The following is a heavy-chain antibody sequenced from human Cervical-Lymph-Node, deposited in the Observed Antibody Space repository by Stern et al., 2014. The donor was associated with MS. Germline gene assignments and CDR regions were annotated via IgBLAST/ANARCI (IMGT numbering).Heavy chain of an antibody. CDR2: ISACNGNT. V-gene: IGHV1-18*01. J-gene: IGHJ3*02. Sequence: QVQLVQSGAEVKKPGASVTVSCKASGYTFTSYGISWVRQAPGPGLEWMGWISACNGNTNYAQKLKGRVTMTTDNSTSTAYMKLRSLRSNDTAVYYCARGLLGSENAFDIWGQGTMVTVSS. CDR3: ARGLLGSENAFDI. CDR1: GYTFTSYG. D-gene: IGHD2-15*01.